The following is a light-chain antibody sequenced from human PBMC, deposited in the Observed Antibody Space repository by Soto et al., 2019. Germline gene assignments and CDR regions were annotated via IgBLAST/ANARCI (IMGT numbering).Light chain of an antibody. CDR2: LGS. CDR1: QSLLHSDGYNY. J-gene: IGKJ4*01. V-gene: IGKV2-28*01. CDR3: MRARQTPFT. Sequence: DIVMTQSPLSLPVTPGEPASISCRSSQSLLHSDGYNYLDWFLQRPGESPHLLIYLGSSRASGVPARVSGGGSGTDFTLKISRVEAEDVGVYYCMRARQTPFTFGGGTKVDIK.